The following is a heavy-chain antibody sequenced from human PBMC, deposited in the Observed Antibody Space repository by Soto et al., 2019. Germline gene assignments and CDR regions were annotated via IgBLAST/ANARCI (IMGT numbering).Heavy chain of an antibody. CDR2: TSASGAGT. Sequence: GGSLRLSCAASGFTFSSYAMSWVRQAPGKGLEWVSSTSASGAGTSYADSVKGRFTISRDNSKNTLYLQMNSLRAEDTAVYFCAKGNLRRDGYRIAAPPDYWGQGTLVTVSS. J-gene: IGHJ4*02. V-gene: IGHV3-23*01. CDR3: AKGNLRRDGYRIAAPPDY. CDR1: GFTFSSYA. D-gene: IGHD6-25*01.